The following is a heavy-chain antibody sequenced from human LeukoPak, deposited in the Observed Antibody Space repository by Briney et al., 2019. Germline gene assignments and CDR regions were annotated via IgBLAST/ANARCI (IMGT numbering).Heavy chain of an antibody. Sequence: PSETLSLTCIVSGGSISSYYWSWIRQPPGKGLEWIGYFYYSGSTNYNPSLKSRVTISVDTSKNQFSLKLSSVTAADTAVYYCASTHYDSSGFDYWGQGTLVTVSS. CDR2: FYYSGST. CDR1: GGSISSYY. D-gene: IGHD3-22*01. CDR3: ASTHYDSSGFDY. V-gene: IGHV4-59*01. J-gene: IGHJ4*02.